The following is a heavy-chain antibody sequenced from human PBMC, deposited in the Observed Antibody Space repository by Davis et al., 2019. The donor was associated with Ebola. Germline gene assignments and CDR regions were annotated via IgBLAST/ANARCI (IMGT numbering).Heavy chain of an antibody. CDR1: GFTFSTYN. CDR3: ATEGSSEWYHWKDY. J-gene: IGHJ4*02. V-gene: IGHV3-48*02. D-gene: IGHD1-1*01. CDR2: IGTSPTSV. Sequence: GESLKISCSASGFTFSTYNMNWVRQAPGKGLEWLSYIGTSPTSVYCADSVRGRFTISRDDAKNSLYLQMNSLRDEDTAVYYCATEGSSEWYHWKDYWGQGTLVTVSS.